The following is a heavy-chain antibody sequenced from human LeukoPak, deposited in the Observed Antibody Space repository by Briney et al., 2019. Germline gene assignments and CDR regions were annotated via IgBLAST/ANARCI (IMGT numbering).Heavy chain of an antibody. CDR1: GFTVSSNY. CDR2: IYSGGST. D-gene: IGHD6-6*01. Sequence: GGSLRLSCAASGFTVSSNYMSWVRQAPGKGLEWVSVIYSGGSTYYADSVKGRFTISRDNSKNTLCLQMNSLRAEDTAVYYCASLDPAARYFDYWGQGTLVTVSS. J-gene: IGHJ4*02. CDR3: ASLDPAARYFDY. V-gene: IGHV3-53*01.